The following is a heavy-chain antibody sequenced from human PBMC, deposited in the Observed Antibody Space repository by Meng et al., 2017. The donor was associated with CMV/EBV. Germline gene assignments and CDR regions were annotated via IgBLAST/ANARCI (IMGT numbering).Heavy chain of an antibody. V-gene: IGHV4-34*01. CDR1: GGSFSGYY. Sequence: SETLSLTCAVYGGSFSGYYWSWIRQPPGKGLEWIGEINHSGSTNYNPSLKRRVTISVDTSKNQFSLKLSSVTAADTAVYYCARGVRPGYCSSTSCYTGRPFHYYYYGMDVWGQGTTVTVSS. J-gene: IGHJ6*02. CDR2: INHSGST. CDR3: ARGVRPGYCSSTSCYTGRPFHYYYYGMDV. D-gene: IGHD2-2*02.